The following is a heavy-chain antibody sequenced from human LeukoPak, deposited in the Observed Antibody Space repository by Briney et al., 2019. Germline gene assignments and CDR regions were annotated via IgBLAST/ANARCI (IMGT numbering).Heavy chain of an antibody. J-gene: IGHJ5*02. V-gene: IGHV4-34*01. Sequence: SETLSLTCTVSGGSISSYYWSWIRQPPGKGLEWIGEINHSGSTNYNPSLKSRVTISVDTSKNQFSLKLSSVTAADTAVYYCARGGGFIVVVPAAPFGWFDPWGQGTLVTVSS. D-gene: IGHD2-2*01. CDR1: GGSISSYY. CDR2: INHSGST. CDR3: ARGGGFIVVVPAAPFGWFDP.